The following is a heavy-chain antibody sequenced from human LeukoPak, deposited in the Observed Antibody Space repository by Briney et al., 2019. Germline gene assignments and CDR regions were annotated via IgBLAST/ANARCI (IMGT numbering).Heavy chain of an antibody. J-gene: IGHJ4*02. CDR2: ISWNSGSI. CDR1: GFTFDDYA. V-gene: IGHV3-9*01. Sequence: GGSLRLSCAASGFTFDDYAMHWVRQAPGKGLEWVSGISWNSGSIGYADSVKGRFTISRDNAKNSLYLQMNSLRAEDTALYYCAKGAIFGVVGYYFDYWGQGTLVTVSS. CDR3: AKGAIFGVVGYYFDY. D-gene: IGHD3-3*01.